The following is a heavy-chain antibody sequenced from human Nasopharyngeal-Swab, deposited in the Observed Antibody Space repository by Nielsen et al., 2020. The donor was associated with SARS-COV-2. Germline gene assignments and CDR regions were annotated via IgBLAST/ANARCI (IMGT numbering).Heavy chain of an antibody. V-gene: IGHV3-21*01. Sequence: GESLKISCAASGFPFSSYSMNWVRQAPGKGLEWVSSISSSSSYIYYADSVKGRFTISRDNAKNSLYLQMNSLRAEDTAVYYCAREVLGYCSSTSCRTYYYYYYGMDVWGQGTTVTVSS. CDR3: AREVLGYCSSTSCRTYYYYYYGMDV. J-gene: IGHJ6*02. D-gene: IGHD2-2*01. CDR2: ISSSSSYI. CDR1: GFPFSSYS.